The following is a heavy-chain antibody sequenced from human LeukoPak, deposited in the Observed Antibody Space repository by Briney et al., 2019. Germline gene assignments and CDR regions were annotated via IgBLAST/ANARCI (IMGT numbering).Heavy chain of an antibody. J-gene: IGHJ4*02. CDR3: AKDRADSGSYRHYFDY. V-gene: IGHV3-23*01. Sequence: GGSLRLSCAASGFTFSSYGMSWVRQAPGKGLEWVSAMSGTGGSTYYADSVKGRFTISRDNSKNTLYLQMNSLRAEDTAVYYCAKDRADSGSYRHYFDYWGQGTLVSVSS. D-gene: IGHD3-16*02. CDR2: MSGTGGST. CDR1: GFTFSSYG.